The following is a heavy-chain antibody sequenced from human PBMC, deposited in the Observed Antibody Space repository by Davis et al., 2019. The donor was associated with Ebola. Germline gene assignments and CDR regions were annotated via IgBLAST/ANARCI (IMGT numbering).Heavy chain of an antibody. Sequence: GESLKISCAASGFTFNIFDMHWVRQAPGRGLEWVAFVRSHGSDDHYADSVKGRFTISRDNAKNSLYLQMNSLRAEDTAVYYCARDHGMIVVVPGAFDIWGQGTMVTVSS. D-gene: IGHD3-22*01. J-gene: IGHJ3*02. CDR1: GFTFNIFD. V-gene: IGHV3-30*02. CDR3: ARDHGMIVVVPGAFDI. CDR2: VRSHGSDD.